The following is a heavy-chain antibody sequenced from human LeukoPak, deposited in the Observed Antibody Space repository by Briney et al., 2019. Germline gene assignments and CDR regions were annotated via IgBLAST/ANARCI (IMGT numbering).Heavy chain of an antibody. CDR2: IIPIFGRA. CDR1: GGTFSSYA. CDR3: ARYSSSWPNNWFDP. J-gene: IGHJ5*02. D-gene: IGHD6-13*01. Sequence: AAWVKVSCKASGGTFSSYAISWVRQAPGQGLEWMGGIIPIFGRANYAQKFQGRVTITTDECTSTAYMEPSSMRTEDTAVYYCARYSSSWPNNWFDPWGQGTLVTVSS. V-gene: IGHV1-69*05.